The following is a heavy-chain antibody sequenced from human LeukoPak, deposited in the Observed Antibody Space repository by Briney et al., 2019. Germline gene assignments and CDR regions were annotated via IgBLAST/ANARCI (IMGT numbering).Heavy chain of an antibody. CDR3: ARLWSRFIVGALG. CDR1: GYSISSGYY. J-gene: IGHJ3*01. D-gene: IGHD1-26*01. Sequence: SETLSLTCSVSGYSISSGYYWGWIRQPPGKGLEWIGNIYHDGNTYYNPSLKGRVTISVDTSKNQFSLKLSSVTAADTAVYYCARLWSRFIVGALGWGQGTMVTVSS. V-gene: IGHV4-38-2*02. CDR2: IYHDGNT.